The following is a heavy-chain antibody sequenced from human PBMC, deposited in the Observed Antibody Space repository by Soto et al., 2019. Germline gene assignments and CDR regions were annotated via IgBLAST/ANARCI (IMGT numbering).Heavy chain of an antibody. J-gene: IGHJ4*02. D-gene: IGHD2-15*01. CDR2: IDWDDDK. Sequence: GSGPTLVNPTQTLTLTCTFPGFSLSTTGMCVSWIRQPPGKALEWLARIDWDDDKYYSTSLKTRLTISKDTSKNQVVLTMTNMDPVDTATYYCAHRGLVYCSGGSCDHKFDYWGQGTLVTVSS. CDR3: AHRGLVYCSGGSCDHKFDY. CDR1: GFSLSTTGMC. V-gene: IGHV2-70*12.